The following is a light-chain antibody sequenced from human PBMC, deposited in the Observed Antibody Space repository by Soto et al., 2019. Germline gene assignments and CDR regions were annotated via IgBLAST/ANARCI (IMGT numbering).Light chain of an antibody. CDR2: NNN. Sequence: QSVLTQPPSASGTPGQRVTISCSGSRSNIGRSDVYWYQQLLGTAPKLLIHNNNQRPSGVPDRVSGSKSGTSASLAISGLQSEDEADYYCAVWDDSVNGWVFGGGTKLTVL. CDR3: AVWDDSVNGWV. CDR1: RSNIGRSD. J-gene: IGLJ3*02. V-gene: IGLV1-44*01.